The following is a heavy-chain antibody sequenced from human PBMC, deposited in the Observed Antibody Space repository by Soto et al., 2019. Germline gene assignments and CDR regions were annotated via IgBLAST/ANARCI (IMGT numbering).Heavy chain of an antibody. V-gene: IGHV5-51*01. CDR2: IYPGDSDT. CDR1: GYSFTSYW. Sequence: GESLKISCKGSGYSFTSYWIGWVRQMPGKGLKWMGIIYPGDSDTRYSPSFQGQVTISADKSISTAYLQWSSLKASDTAMYYCARRSVDFWSGYPNYYFDYWGQGTLVTVSS. J-gene: IGHJ4*02. D-gene: IGHD3-3*01. CDR3: ARRSVDFWSGYPNYYFDY.